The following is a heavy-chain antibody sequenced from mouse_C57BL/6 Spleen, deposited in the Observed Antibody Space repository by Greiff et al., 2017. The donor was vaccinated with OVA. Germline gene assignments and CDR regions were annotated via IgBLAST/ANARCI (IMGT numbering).Heavy chain of an antibody. Sequence: EVQLQQSGPELVKPGASVKISCKASGYTFTDYYMNWVKQSHGKSLEWIGDINPNNGGTSYNQKFKGKATLTVDKSSSTAYMELRSLTSEDSAVYYCARGEYDGYFYAMDYWGQGTSVTVSS. CDR3: ARGEYDGYFYAMDY. CDR2: INPNNGGT. CDR1: GYTFTDYY. D-gene: IGHD2-3*01. V-gene: IGHV1-26*01. J-gene: IGHJ4*01.